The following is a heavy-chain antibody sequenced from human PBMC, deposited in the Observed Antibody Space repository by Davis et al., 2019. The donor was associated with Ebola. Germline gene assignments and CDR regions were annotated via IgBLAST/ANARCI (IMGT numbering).Heavy chain of an antibody. V-gene: IGHV3-74*01. CDR2: INADGTNT. CDR3: ASEQPPYQFDY. Sequence: GESLKISCAASGFIFSSYVMHWVRQAPGKGLMWVSRINADGTNTGYADSVKGRFTISRDNAKNTLYLQMSSLRAEDTAMYFCASEQPPYQFDYWGQGTLVTVSS. J-gene: IGHJ4*02. D-gene: IGHD2-2*01. CDR1: GFIFSSYV.